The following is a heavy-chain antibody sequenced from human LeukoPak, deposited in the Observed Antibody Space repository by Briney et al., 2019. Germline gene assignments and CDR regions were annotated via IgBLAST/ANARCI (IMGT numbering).Heavy chain of an antibody. D-gene: IGHD3-22*01. CDR3: AKTYYYDSSGYYYVGAGGFDY. Sequence: GGSLRLSCAASGFTFSSYGMHWVRQAPGKGLEWVAVIWYDGSNKYYADSVKGRFTISRDNSKNTLYLQMNSLRAEDTAVYYCAKTYYYDSSGYYYVGAGGFDYWGQGTLVTVSS. CDR1: GFTFSSYG. CDR2: IWYDGSNK. V-gene: IGHV3-30*02. J-gene: IGHJ4*02.